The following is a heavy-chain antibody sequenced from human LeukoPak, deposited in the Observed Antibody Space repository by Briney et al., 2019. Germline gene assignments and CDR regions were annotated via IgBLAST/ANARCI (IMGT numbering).Heavy chain of an antibody. CDR1: GYSISSGYY. V-gene: IGHV4-38-2*02. Sequence: SETLSLTCTVSGYSISSGYYWGRIRQPPGKGLEWIGSIYHSGSTYYNPSLKSRVTISVDTSKNQFSLKLSSVTAADTAVYYCTGNYYGSGSYADFDYWGQGTLVTVSS. CDR2: IYHSGST. CDR3: TGNYYGSGSYADFDY. J-gene: IGHJ4*02. D-gene: IGHD3-10*01.